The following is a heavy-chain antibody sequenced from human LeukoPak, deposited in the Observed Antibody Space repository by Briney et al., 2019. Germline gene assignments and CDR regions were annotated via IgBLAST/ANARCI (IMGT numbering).Heavy chain of an antibody. D-gene: IGHD6-6*01. CDR3: ARVIGSEYSSSSQDY. J-gene: IGHJ4*02. CDR1: GGSFSGYY. Sequence: SETLSLTCAVYGGSFSGYYWSWIRQPPGKGLEWIGEINHSGSTNYNPSLKSRVTISVDTSKNQFSLKLSSVTAADTAVYYCARVIGSEYSSSSQDYWGQGTLVTVSS. CDR2: INHSGST. V-gene: IGHV4-34*01.